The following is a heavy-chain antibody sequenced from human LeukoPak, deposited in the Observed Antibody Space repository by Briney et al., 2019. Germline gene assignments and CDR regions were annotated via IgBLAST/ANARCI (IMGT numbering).Heavy chain of an antibody. D-gene: IGHD2-2*02. V-gene: IGHV3-9*01. Sequence: GGSLRLSCAASGLTFDDYAMHWVRQAPGKGLEWVSGISWNSGSIGYADSVKGRFTISRDNAKNSLYLQMNSLRAEDTALYYCAKDTIRHYYYGMDVWGQGTTVTVSS. CDR1: GLTFDDYA. J-gene: IGHJ6*02. CDR3: AKDTIRHYYYGMDV. CDR2: ISWNSGSI.